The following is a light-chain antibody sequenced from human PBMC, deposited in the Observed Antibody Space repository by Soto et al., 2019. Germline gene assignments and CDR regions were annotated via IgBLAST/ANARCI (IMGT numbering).Light chain of an antibody. V-gene: IGLV2-14*01. CDR3: ASSTSGSTPWV. CDR2: EVT. J-gene: IGLJ3*02. Sequence: QSVLTQPASVSGSPGQSITISCTGTSSDVGGYNYVSWYQQHPGKAPKLIIYEVTNRPSGVSNRFSGSKSGNTASLTISGLQSEDEADYYCASSTSGSTPWVFGGGTKLPS. CDR1: SSDVGGYNY.